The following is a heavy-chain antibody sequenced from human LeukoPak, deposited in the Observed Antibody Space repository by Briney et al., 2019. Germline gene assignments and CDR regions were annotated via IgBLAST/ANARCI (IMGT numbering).Heavy chain of an antibody. D-gene: IGHD5-12*01. CDR3: AKGGGYEAQYYYYYLDV. Sequence: ASVKVSCKAFGYTFTRYGVSWVRQAPGQGLEWIGWISGSNGNTNYAQNFQGRVTMTTDSSTSTAYMELRSLRAEDTAVYYCAKGGGYEAQYYYYYLDVWGKGTTVTISS. V-gene: IGHV1-18*01. CDR1: GYTFTRYG. CDR2: ISGSNGNT. J-gene: IGHJ6*03.